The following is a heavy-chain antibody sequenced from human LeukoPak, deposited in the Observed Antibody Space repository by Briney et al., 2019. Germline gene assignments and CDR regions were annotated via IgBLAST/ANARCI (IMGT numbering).Heavy chain of an antibody. CDR3: ARCQLWFGGSYFDY. CDR1: GGSISSGGYY. Sequence: SQTLSLTCTVSGGSISSGGYYWSWIRQHPGKGLEWIGYIYYSGSTYYNPSLKSRVTISVDTSKNQFSLKLSSVTAADTAVYYCARCQLWFGGSYFDYWGQGTLVTVSS. CDR2: IYYSGST. V-gene: IGHV4-31*03. J-gene: IGHJ4*02. D-gene: IGHD3-10*01.